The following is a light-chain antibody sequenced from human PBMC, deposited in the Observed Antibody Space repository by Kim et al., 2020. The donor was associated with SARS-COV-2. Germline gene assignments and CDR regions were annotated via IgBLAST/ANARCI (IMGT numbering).Light chain of an antibody. J-gene: IGLJ3*02. CDR3: ATRDDSLNGPV. Sequence: GQRVTISCSGSTSNSGANPVTWYQHRPGTAPKLLIYTNNLRPSGVPDRFSASKSGTSASLVISGLQSEDEADYYCATRDDSLNGPVFGGGTQLTVL. V-gene: IGLV1-44*01. CDR2: TNN. CDR1: TSNSGANP.